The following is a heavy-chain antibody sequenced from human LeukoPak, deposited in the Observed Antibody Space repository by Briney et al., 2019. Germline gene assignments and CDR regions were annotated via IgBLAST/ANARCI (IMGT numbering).Heavy chain of an antibody. D-gene: IGHD3-3*01. V-gene: IGHV4-34*01. CDR1: GGSFSGYY. Sequence: SETLSLTCAVYGGSFSGYYWSWIRQPPGKGLEWIGEINHSGSTNYNPALKSGVTISVDTSKNQFSLKLRSVTAADTAVYYCASPITIFGVVIPRNAFDIWGQGTMVTVSS. CDR2: INHSGST. J-gene: IGHJ3*02. CDR3: ASPITIFGVVIPRNAFDI.